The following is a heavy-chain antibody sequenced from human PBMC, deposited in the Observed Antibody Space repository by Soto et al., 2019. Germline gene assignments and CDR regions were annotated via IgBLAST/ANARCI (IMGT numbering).Heavy chain of an antibody. J-gene: IGHJ3*02. CDR3: AKERGGSYYDAFDI. CDR1: GFTFSSYG. Sequence: QVQLVESGGGVVQPGRSLRLSCAASGFTFSSYGMHWVRQAPGKGLERVAVISYDGSNKYYADSVKGRFTISRDNSKNTLYLQMNSLTAEDTAVYYCAKERGGSYYDAFDIWGQGTMVTVSS. V-gene: IGHV3-30*18. D-gene: IGHD1-26*01. CDR2: ISYDGSNK.